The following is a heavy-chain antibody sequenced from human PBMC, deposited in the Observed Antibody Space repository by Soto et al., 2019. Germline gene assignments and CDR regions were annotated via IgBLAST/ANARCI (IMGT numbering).Heavy chain of an antibody. V-gene: IGHV1-3*01. Sequence: GASVKVSCKASGYTFTSYAMHWVRQAPGQRLEWMGWINAGNGNTKYSQKFQGRVTITRDTSASTAYMELSSLRSEDTAVYYCARVHIAVARIYAEYFQHWGQGTLVTVSS. D-gene: IGHD6-19*01. J-gene: IGHJ1*01. CDR1: GYTFTSYA. CDR2: INAGNGNT. CDR3: ARVHIAVARIYAEYFQH.